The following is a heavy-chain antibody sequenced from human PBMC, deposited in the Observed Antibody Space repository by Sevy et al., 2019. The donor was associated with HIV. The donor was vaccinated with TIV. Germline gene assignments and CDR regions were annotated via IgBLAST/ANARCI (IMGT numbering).Heavy chain of an antibody. Sequence: GGSLRLSCVASGFTFSNYWMSWVRQAPGKGLEWVANIKQDGNEENYVDSVKGRFTISRDNAKNSVYLQVNSLRAEDTAVYYCARDTPYRSVWFYLDHWGQGTQVTVSS. V-gene: IGHV3-7*01. CDR1: GFTFSNYW. CDR2: IKQDGNEE. J-gene: IGHJ4*02. CDR3: ARDTPYRSVWFYLDH. D-gene: IGHD3-9*01.